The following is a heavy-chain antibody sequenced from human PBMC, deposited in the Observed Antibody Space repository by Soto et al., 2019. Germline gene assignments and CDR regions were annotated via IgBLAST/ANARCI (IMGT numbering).Heavy chain of an antibody. J-gene: IGHJ4*02. Sequence: QVQLVESGGGVVQPGRSLRLSCAASGFTFSSYAMHWVRQAPGKGLEWVAVISYDGSNKYYADSVKGRFTISRDNSKNTLYLQMNSLRAEDTAVYYRARDQEVVVPAYSFDYWGQGTLVTVSS. CDR3: ARDQEVVVPAYSFDY. D-gene: IGHD2-2*01. CDR1: GFTFSSYA. CDR2: ISYDGSNK. V-gene: IGHV3-30-3*01.